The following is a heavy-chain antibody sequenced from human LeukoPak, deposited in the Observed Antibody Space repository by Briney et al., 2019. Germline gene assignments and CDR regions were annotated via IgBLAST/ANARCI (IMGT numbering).Heavy chain of an antibody. Sequence: GGSLRLSCAASGFTFSSYGMHWVRQAPGKGLEWVAVIWYDGSNKYYADSVKGRFTISRDNSKNTLYLQMNSLRAEDTAVYYCARDGYCSSTSCYFDYWGQGTPVTVSS. D-gene: IGHD2-2*03. CDR3: ARDGYCSSTSCYFDY. CDR1: GFTFSSYG. CDR2: IWYDGSNK. V-gene: IGHV3-33*01. J-gene: IGHJ4*02.